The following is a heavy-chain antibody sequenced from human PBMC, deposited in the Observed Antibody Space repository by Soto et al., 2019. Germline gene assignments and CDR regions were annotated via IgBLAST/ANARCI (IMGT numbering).Heavy chain of an antibody. J-gene: IGHJ4*01. D-gene: IGHD6-13*01. V-gene: IGHV3-23*01. CDR3: ARATRVAAGRYYFDY. Sequence: GGSLRLSCAASGFTFSTYGMTWVRQAPGKGLDWVSSISGSGGSTYSADSVKGRFAISRDSSKNTVYLQMSSLGVDDTAVYYCARATRVAAGRYYFDYWGHGTLVTVSS. CDR1: GFTFSTYG. CDR2: ISGSGGST.